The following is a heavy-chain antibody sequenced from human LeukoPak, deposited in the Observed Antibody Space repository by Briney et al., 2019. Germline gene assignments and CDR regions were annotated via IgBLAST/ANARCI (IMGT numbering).Heavy chain of an antibody. J-gene: IGHJ4*02. D-gene: IGHD2-2*02. CDR3: ATVPAAILNY. V-gene: IGHV3-23*01. Sequence: GGSLRLSCAASGFTFSSYAMSWVRQAPGKGLEWVSAISVSGGSTYYADSVKGRFTISRDNSKNTLYLQMNSLRAEDTAVYYCATVPAAILNYWGQGTLVTVSS. CDR2: ISVSGGST. CDR1: GFTFSSYA.